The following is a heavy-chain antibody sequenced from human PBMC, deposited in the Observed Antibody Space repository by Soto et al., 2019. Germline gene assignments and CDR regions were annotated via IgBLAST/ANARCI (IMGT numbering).Heavy chain of an antibody. D-gene: IGHD3-10*01. CDR3: ARIAGSGHLGWFDP. CDR1: GFTFNTYG. V-gene: IGHV3-33*01. J-gene: IGHJ5*02. CDR2: IWYDGSYR. Sequence: QVQLVQSGGGVVQSGRSLRLSCISSGFTFNTYGMFWARQAPGTGLEWVAGIWYDGSYRYYGDSVKGRFTVSRDNSKNTVYLEMNNLRAEATAVYYWARIAGSGHLGWFDPLGQGTLVTVSS.